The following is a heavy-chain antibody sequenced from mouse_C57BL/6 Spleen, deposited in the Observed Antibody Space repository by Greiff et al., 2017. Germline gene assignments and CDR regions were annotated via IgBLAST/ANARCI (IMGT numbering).Heavy chain of an antibody. Sequence: VQLQQSGAELVKPGASVKMSCKASGYTFTSYWITWVKQRPGQGLEWIGDIYPGSGSTNYNEKFKSKATLTVDTSSSTAYMQLSSQTSEDSAVYNCARSGGSSPYYLDYWGQGTTLTVSS. CDR3: ARSGGSSPYYLDY. V-gene: IGHV1-55*01. CDR1: GYTFTSYW. D-gene: IGHD1-1*01. J-gene: IGHJ2*01. CDR2: IYPGSGST.